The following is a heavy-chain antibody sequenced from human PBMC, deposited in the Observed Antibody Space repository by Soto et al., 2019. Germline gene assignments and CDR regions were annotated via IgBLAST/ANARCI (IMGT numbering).Heavy chain of an antibody. D-gene: IGHD3-3*01. Sequence: SETLSLTCSVSDDSINSDKYYWGWIRQPPGKGLEWIGSIYYRGNAYYNPSLQTRVTISVDTSKNQFSLKLSSVTAADTAVYYCARHSAGEGITIFGVVQYYYYMDVWGKGTTVTVSS. CDR2: IYYRGNA. J-gene: IGHJ6*03. V-gene: IGHV4-39*01. CDR3: ARHSAGEGITIFGVVQYYYYMDV. CDR1: DDSINSDKYY.